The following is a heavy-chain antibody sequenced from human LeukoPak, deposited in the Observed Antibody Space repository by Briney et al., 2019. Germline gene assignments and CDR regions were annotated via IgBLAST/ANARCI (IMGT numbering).Heavy chain of an antibody. CDR3: AAGIAVAGYDAFDI. Sequence: ASVKVSCKASGYTFTSYATHWVRQAPGQRLEWMGWINAGNGNTKYSQKFQGRVTITRDTSASTAYMELSSLRSEDTAVYYCAAGIAVAGYDAFDIWGQGTMVTVSS. D-gene: IGHD6-19*01. CDR2: INAGNGNT. J-gene: IGHJ3*02. V-gene: IGHV1-3*01. CDR1: GYTFTSYA.